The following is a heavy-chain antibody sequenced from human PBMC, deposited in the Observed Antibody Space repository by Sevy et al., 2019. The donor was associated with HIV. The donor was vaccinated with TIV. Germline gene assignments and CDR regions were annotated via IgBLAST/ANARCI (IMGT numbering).Heavy chain of an antibody. CDR1: GGTFSSYA. Sequence: ASVKVSCKASGGTFSSYAISWVRQAPGQGLEWVGGIIPIFGTANYAQKFQGRVTITADESTSTAYMELSSLRSEDTAVYYCARDWYGGNPRPGGFDGMDVWGQGTTVTVSS. V-gene: IGHV1-69*13. J-gene: IGHJ6*02. CDR3: ARDWYGGNPRPGGFDGMDV. D-gene: IGHD2-15*01. CDR2: IIPIFGTA.